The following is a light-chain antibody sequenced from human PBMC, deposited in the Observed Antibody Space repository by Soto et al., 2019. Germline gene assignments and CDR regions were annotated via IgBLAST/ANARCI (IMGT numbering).Light chain of an antibody. Sequence: QSVLTQPASVSGSPGQSITISCTGTSSDVGGYNYVSWYQQHPGKAPKLIIYDVSNRPSGVSNRFSGSKSGNTASLTISGLQAEDEADYYCTSYTISSTLVFGGGTKFTVL. CDR1: SSDVGGYNY. CDR2: DVS. J-gene: IGLJ2*01. V-gene: IGLV2-14*01. CDR3: TSYTISSTLV.